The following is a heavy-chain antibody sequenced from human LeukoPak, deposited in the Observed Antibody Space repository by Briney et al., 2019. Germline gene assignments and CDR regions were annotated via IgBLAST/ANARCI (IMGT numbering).Heavy chain of an antibody. CDR1: GYTFTSNY. V-gene: IGHV1-46*01. Sequence: GASVKVSCKAFGYTFTSNYMHWVRQAPGQGPEGRGVISPSGGSTTYAQKFQGRVTLTRDMSTSTDYLELSSLRSEDTAVYYCARDNSVRDEAWWFNPWGQGTLVTVSS. J-gene: IGHJ5*02. CDR2: ISPSGGST. D-gene: IGHD5-24*01. CDR3: ARDNSVRDEAWWFNP.